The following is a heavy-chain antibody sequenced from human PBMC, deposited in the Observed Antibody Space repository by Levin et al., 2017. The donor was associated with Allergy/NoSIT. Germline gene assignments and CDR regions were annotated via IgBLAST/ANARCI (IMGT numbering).Heavy chain of an antibody. CDR1: GYTFTSYG. Sequence: GESLKISCKASGYTFTSYGISWVRQAPGQGLEWMGWISAYNGNTNYAQKLQGRVTMTTDTSTSTAYMELRSLRSDDTAVYYCARDEVGATEGDAFDIWGQGTMVTVSS. J-gene: IGHJ3*02. CDR2: ISAYNGNT. V-gene: IGHV1-18*01. D-gene: IGHD1-26*01. CDR3: ARDEVGATEGDAFDI.